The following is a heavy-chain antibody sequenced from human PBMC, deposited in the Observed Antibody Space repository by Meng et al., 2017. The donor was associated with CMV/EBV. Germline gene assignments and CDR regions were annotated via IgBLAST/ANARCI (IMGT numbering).Heavy chain of an antibody. CDR2: IYSGGSST. D-gene: IGHD2-15*01. V-gene: IGHV3-23*03. CDR3: AKDLVGNYYYGMDV. J-gene: IGHJ6*02. Sequence: GGSLRLSCAASGFTFSSYAMSWVRQAPGKGLEWVSVIYSGGSSTYYADSGKGRFTISRDNSKNTLYLQMNSLRAEDTAVYYCAKDLVGNYYYGMDVWGQGTTVTVSS. CDR1: GFTFSSYA.